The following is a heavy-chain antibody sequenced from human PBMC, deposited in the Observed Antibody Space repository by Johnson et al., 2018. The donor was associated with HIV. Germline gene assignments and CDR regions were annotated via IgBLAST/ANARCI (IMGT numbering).Heavy chain of an antibody. CDR3: AKAFSTFHDAYDI. CDR2: ISYDGRNQ. D-gene: IGHD2/OR15-2a*01. CDR1: VFRFSSSA. Sequence: QVQLVESGGGVVQPGRSLRLSSVASVFRFSSSAVHWVRQAPGKGLAWVAVISYDGRNQYYADSVKGRFTISRDNSKNTLFLQMNSLRAEDTAVYFCAKAFSTFHDAYDIWGQGTMVTVSS. V-gene: IGHV3-30*04. J-gene: IGHJ3*02.